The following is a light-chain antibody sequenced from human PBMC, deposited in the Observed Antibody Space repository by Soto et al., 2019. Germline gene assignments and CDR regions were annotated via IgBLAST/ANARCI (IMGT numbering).Light chain of an antibody. Sequence: EIVLTQSPGTLSLSPGERATLSCRASQSVSSSYLAWYQQKPGQAPRLLIYGASSRATGIPDRFSGSGSGTDFNLTISRLEAEEFAVYYCQQYGSSPYTFGQGTKLEIK. V-gene: IGKV3-20*01. J-gene: IGKJ2*01. CDR2: GAS. CDR3: QQYGSSPYT. CDR1: QSVSSSY.